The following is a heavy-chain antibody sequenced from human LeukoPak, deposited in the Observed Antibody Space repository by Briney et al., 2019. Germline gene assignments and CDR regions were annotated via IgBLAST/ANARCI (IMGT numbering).Heavy chain of an antibody. Sequence: GGSLRHSCAASGFTFDDYAMHWVRQAPGKGLEWVSGISWNSGSIGYADSVKGRFTISRDNAKNSLYLQMNSLRAEDTALYYCAKGHRIAVAGSFDYWGQGTLVTVSS. D-gene: IGHD6-19*01. CDR3: AKGHRIAVAGSFDY. V-gene: IGHV3-9*01. CDR2: ISWNSGSI. J-gene: IGHJ4*02. CDR1: GFTFDDYA.